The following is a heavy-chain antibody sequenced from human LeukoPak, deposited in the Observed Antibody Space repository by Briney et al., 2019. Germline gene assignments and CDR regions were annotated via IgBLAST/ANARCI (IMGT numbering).Heavy chain of an antibody. CDR3: ARLVTINTVTTARYWYFDL. V-gene: IGHV4-39*01. D-gene: IGHD4-17*01. Sequence: PSETLSLTCTVSSGSISSSSYYWGWIRRPPGKGLEWIGGSYYSGSTYYNPSLKSRVTISVDTSKNQFSLKLSSVTAADTAVYFCARLVTINTVTTARYWYFDLWGRGTLVTVSS. CDR1: SGSISSSSYY. CDR2: SYYSGST. J-gene: IGHJ2*01.